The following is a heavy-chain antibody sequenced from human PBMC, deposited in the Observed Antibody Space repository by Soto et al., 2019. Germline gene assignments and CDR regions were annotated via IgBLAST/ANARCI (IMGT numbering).Heavy chain of an antibody. V-gene: IGHV3-30*18. CDR2: ISYDGSNK. Sequence: PGGSLRLSCAASGFTFSSYGMHWVRQAPGKGLEWVAVISYDGSNKYYADSVKGRFTISRDNSKNTLYLQMNSLGVEDTAVYYCAKESGVQNTWFDPWGQGTQVTVSS. D-gene: IGHD2-8*01. CDR1: GFTFSSYG. CDR3: AKESGVQNTWFDP. J-gene: IGHJ5*02.